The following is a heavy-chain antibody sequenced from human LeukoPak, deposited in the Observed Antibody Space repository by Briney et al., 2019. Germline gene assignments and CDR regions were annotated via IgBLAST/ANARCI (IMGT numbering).Heavy chain of an antibody. V-gene: IGHV3-74*03. CDR3: TRVGYIDEGIDY. CDR2: ISPDATNS. Sequence: GGSLRLSCAASGFTFSVYYMFWVRQAPGKGLVWVSNISPDATNSKYADFVEGRFTISRDNAKNTLYLQMNSLRAEGTAMYYCTRVGYIDEGIDYWGQGTLVTVSS. D-gene: IGHD5-24*01. CDR1: GFTFSVYY. J-gene: IGHJ4*02.